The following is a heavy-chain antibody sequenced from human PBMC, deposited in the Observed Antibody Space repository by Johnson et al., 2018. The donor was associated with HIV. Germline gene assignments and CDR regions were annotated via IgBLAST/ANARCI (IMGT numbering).Heavy chain of an antibody. Sequence: EVQLLESGGGVVRPGESPRLSCAGSGFTFNEYAMSWVRKTPGKGLAWVSGLNWPGGSSGHVDSVKGRFTISSDNAKNSLYLQMSSLRAEDTAVYYCARARVGSYYAFDIWGQGTMVTVSA. V-gene: IGHV3-20*04. J-gene: IGHJ3*02. CDR2: LNWPGGSS. CDR3: ARARVGSYYAFDI. D-gene: IGHD1-26*01. CDR1: GFTFNEYA.